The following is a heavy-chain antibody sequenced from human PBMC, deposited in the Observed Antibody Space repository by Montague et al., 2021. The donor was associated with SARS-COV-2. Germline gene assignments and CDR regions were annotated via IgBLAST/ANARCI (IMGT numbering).Heavy chain of an antibody. V-gene: IGHV4-59*01. CDR3: ARHTRGWQPFDF. D-gene: IGHD6-19*01. CDR1: GGSIRSYY. J-gene: IGHJ4*02. CDR2: IYSSGST. Sequence: SETLSLTPTVSGGSIRSYYWSWIRQPPGKGLEWIGEIYSSGSTNYNPSLKSRVTISMDTSKSQFSLKLTSVTAADTAVYYCARHTRGWQPFDFWGQGTLVTVSS.